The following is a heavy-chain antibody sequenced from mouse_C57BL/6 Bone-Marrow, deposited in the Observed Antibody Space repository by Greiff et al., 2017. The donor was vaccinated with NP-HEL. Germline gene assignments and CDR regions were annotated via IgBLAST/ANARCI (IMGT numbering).Heavy chain of an antibody. J-gene: IGHJ3*01. Sequence: QVQLQQPGAELVKPGASVKLSCKASGYTFTSYWMHWVKQRPGQGLEWIGMIHPNSGSTNYNEKFKSKATLTVDKSSSTAYMQLSSLTSEDSAVDYCARGGGITTGVPFAYWGQGTLVTVSA. V-gene: IGHV1-64*01. CDR1: GYTFTSYW. D-gene: IGHD2-4*01. CDR3: ARGGGITTGVPFAY. CDR2: IHPNSGST.